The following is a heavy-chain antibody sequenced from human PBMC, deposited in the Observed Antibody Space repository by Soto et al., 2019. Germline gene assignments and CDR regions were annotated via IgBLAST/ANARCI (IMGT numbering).Heavy chain of an antibody. CDR2: IYYSGST. V-gene: IGHV4-39*01. Sequence: QLQLQESGPGLVKPSETLSLTCTVSGGSISSSSYYWGWIRQPPGKGLEWIGSIYYSGSTYYNPSLKSRVTISVDTSKNQFSLKLSSVTAADTAVYYCARHRGDDPFDYWGQGTLVTVSS. CDR1: GGSISSSSYY. J-gene: IGHJ4*02. CDR3: ARHRGDDPFDY. D-gene: IGHD4-17*01.